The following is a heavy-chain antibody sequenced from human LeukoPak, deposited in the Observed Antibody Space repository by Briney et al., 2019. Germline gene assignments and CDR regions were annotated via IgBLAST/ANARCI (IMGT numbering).Heavy chain of an antibody. CDR1: GGSFSGYY. D-gene: IGHD6-13*01. CDR3: ATAAAAGNPGVGWFDP. V-gene: IGHV4-34*01. CDR2: INHSGST. J-gene: IGHJ5*02. Sequence: SETLSLTCAVYGGSFSGYYWSWIRQPPGKGLEWIGEINHSGSTNYNPSLKSRVTISVDTSKNQFSLKLSSVTAADTAVYYCATAAAAGNPGVGWFDPWGQGTLVTVSS.